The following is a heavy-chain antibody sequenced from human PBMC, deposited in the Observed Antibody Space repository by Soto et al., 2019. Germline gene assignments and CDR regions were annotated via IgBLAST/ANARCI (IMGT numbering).Heavy chain of an antibody. V-gene: IGHV3-48*03. CDR1: GFTFSSYE. CDR2: ISTSGSTR. J-gene: IGHJ4*02. D-gene: IGHD3-3*01. Sequence: GGSLRLSCAASGFTFSSYEMNWVRQAPGKGLEWVSYISTSGSTRRYADSVKGRFTISRDNAKNSLFLQMNSLGAEDTAVYYCARDLHGDGYFPYWGQGTLVTVSS. CDR3: ARDLHGDGYFPY.